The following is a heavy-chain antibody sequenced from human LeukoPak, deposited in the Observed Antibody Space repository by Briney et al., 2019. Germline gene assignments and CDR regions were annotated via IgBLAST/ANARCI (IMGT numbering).Heavy chain of an antibody. V-gene: IGHV1-69*04. J-gene: IGHJ4*02. Sequence: ASVKVSCKTSGYTFTNYGISWVRQAPGQGLEWMGRIIPILGIANYAQKFQGRVTITADKSTSTAYMELSSLRSEDTAVYYCARSRATAVTPGDYWGQGTLVTVSS. CDR1: GYTFTNYG. CDR3: ARSRATAVTPGDY. D-gene: IGHD4-23*01. CDR2: IIPILGIA.